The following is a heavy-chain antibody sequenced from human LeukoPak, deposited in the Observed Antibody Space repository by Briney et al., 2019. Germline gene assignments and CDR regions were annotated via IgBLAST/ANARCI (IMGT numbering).Heavy chain of an antibody. D-gene: IGHD1-26*01. CDR2: IRGGAGDT. J-gene: IGHJ3*01. CDR1: GFTFSNLS. Sequence: GGSLRLSCAASGFTFSNLSMTWVRQAPGKGLEWVSGIRGGAGDTYYADSVKGRFTISRDTSKNTLYLQMNSLRAEDTAVYYCAKDGSGTYPDAFDVWGQGTMVTVSS. V-gene: IGHV3-23*01. CDR3: AKDGSGTYPDAFDV.